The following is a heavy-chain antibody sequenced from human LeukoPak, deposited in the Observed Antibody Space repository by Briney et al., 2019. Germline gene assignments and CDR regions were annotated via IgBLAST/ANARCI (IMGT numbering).Heavy chain of an antibody. J-gene: IGHJ4*02. Sequence: SVKVSCKASGGTFSSYAISWVRQAPGQGLEWMGGIIPIFGTANYAQKFQGRVTITADESTSTAYMELSSLRSEDTAVYYCARSSSGYDVGNDYWGQGTLVTVSS. CDR2: IIPIFGTA. V-gene: IGHV1-69*13. D-gene: IGHD5-12*01. CDR1: GGTFSSYA. CDR3: ARSSSGYDVGNDY.